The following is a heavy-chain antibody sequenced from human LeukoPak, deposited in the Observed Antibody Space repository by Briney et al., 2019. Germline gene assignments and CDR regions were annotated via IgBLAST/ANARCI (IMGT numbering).Heavy chain of an antibody. CDR3: ARDLEGSSPYTGY. CDR1: GFTFSSYG. J-gene: IGHJ4*02. D-gene: IGHD6-13*01. CDR2: ISYDGSNK. Sequence: PGGSLRLSCAASGFTFSSYGMHWVRQAPGKGLEWVAVISYDGSNKYYADSVKGRFTIFRDNSKNTLYLQMNSLRAEDTAVYYCARDLEGSSPYTGYWGQGTLVTVSS. V-gene: IGHV3-30*03.